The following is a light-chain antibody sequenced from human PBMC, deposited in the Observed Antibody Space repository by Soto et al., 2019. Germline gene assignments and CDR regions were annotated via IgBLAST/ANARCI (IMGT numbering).Light chain of an antibody. V-gene: IGKV1-39*01. CDR3: QQSYSTPRT. CDR2: AAS. CDR1: QSISSY. Sequence: DIQMTQSPSSLSASVGDRVTITCRASQSISSYLNWYQQKPGKAPKLLIYAASRLQSGVPSRFSGSGSGTDFTLTISSLQPEDFATYYCQQSYSTPRTFGQGIKVEIK. J-gene: IGKJ1*01.